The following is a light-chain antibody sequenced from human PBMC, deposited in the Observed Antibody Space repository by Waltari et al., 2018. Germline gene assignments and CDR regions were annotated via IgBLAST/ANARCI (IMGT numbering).Light chain of an antibody. CDR2: YDN. Sequence: SYVLTQPPSVSVAPGETSRITCGGDNIGGYSVHWYQQKPGQAPVLVLYYDNDRPSGIPTRFSGSNFGNTATLTISRVAAGDEADYYCQVSDSTTDLVIFGGGTKLTVL. CDR1: NIGGYS. V-gene: IGLV3-21*04. CDR3: QVSDSTTDLVI. J-gene: IGLJ2*01.